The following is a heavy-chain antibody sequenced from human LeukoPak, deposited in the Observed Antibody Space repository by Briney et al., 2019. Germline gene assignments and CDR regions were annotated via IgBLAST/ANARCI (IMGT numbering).Heavy chain of an antibody. CDR1: GGTFNNHA. V-gene: IGHV1-2*02. J-gene: IGHJ4*02. Sequence: ASVKVSCKASGGTFNNHAISWVRQAPGQGLEWMGGINPNSGGTNYAQKFQGRVTMTRDTSISTAYMELSRLRSDDTAVYYCARVPGISSSWAVDYWGQGTLVTVSS. D-gene: IGHD6-13*01. CDR2: INPNSGGT. CDR3: ARVPGISSSWAVDY.